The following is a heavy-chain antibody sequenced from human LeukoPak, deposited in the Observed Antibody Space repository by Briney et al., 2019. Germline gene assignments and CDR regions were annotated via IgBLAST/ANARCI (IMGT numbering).Heavy chain of an antibody. CDR1: GFTFSSYG. CDR2: ISYDGGNK. J-gene: IGHJ4*02. CDR3: AKAIAAAGLDY. V-gene: IGHV3-30*18. D-gene: IGHD6-13*01. Sequence: PGRSLRLSCAASGFTFSSYGMHWVRQAPGKGLEWVAVISYDGGNKYYADSVKGRFPISRDNSKNTLYLQMNSLRAEDTAVYYCAKAIAAAGLDYWGQGTLVTVSS.